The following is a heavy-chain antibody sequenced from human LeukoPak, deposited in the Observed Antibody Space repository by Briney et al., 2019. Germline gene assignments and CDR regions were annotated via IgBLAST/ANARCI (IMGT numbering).Heavy chain of an antibody. Sequence: PSGTLSLTCAVSGGSISSSNWWSWVRQPPGKGLEWIGEIYHSGSTNYNPSLKSRVTMSVDTSKNQFSLKLSSVTAAGTAVYYCAREKMVGGSYFAPLTFDYWGQGTLVTVSS. D-gene: IGHD1-26*01. CDR2: IYHSGST. CDR3: AREKMVGGSYFAPLTFDY. J-gene: IGHJ4*02. CDR1: GGSISSSNW. V-gene: IGHV4-4*02.